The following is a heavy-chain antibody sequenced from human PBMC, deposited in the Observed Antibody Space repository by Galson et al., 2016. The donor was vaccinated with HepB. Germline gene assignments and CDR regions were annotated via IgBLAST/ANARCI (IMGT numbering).Heavy chain of an antibody. J-gene: IGHJ4*02. CDR3: ARVRSSWYYFDY. CDR2: ISSNGDST. V-gene: IGHV3-64D*06. Sequence: SLRLSCAASGFTFSSYAMHWVRQAPGKGVEYVSSISSNGDSTYYTDSVKGRFTISRDNSKNTLNLQMSSLRAEDTAVYYCARVRSSWYYFDYWGQGTLVTFSS. D-gene: IGHD6-13*01. CDR1: GFTFSSYA.